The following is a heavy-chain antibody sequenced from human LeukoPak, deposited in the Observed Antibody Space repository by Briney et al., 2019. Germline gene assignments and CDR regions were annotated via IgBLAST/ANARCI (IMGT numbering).Heavy chain of an antibody. CDR3: ARDRGTIFGPQYYFDY. J-gene: IGHJ4*02. D-gene: IGHD3-3*01. V-gene: IGHV1-2*06. CDR2: INPNTGGT. Sequence: ASVTVSFRASGYTFTAYYMHWVRQAPGQGLEWMGRINPNTGGTNYAQKFQGRVTMTGDTSISTAYMELSRLRSEDTAVYYCARDRGTIFGPQYYFDYWGQGTLVTVSS. CDR1: GYTFTAYY.